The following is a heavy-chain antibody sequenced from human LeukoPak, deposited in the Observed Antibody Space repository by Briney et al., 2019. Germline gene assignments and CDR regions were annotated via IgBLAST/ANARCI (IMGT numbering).Heavy chain of an antibody. CDR3: ARRVLLWFGDPATPPTDYGMDV. CDR1: GYSFTSYW. J-gene: IGHJ6*02. D-gene: IGHD3-10*01. Sequence: GESLKISCKGSGYSFTSYWIGWVRQVPGKGLEWMGIIYPGDSDTRYSPSFQGQVTISADKSISTAYLQWSSLKASDTAMYYCARRVLLWFGDPATPPTDYGMDVWGQGTTVTVSS. CDR2: IYPGDSDT. V-gene: IGHV5-51*01.